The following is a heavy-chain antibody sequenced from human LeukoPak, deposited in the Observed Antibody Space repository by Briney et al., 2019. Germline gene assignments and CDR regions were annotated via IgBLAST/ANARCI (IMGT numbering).Heavy chain of an antibody. D-gene: IGHD3-16*01. CDR1: GFTFRSHA. J-gene: IGHJ4*02. V-gene: IGHV3-23*01. CDR2: ISSGGVST. Sequence: PGGSLRLSCAASGFTFRSHAMSWVRQAPGRGLGWVSAISSGGVSTYYADAVKGRFTISRDNSKNTLNLQMNNLKAEDTAVYYCAKGNYGYYFDYWGQGTLVIVSS. CDR3: AKGNYGYYFDY.